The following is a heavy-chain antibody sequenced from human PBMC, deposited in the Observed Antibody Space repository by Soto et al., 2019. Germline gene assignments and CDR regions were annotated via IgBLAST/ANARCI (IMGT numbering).Heavy chain of an antibody. CDR1: GYTFTSYD. J-gene: IGHJ4*02. Sequence: QVQLVQSGAEVKKPGASVKVSCKASGYTFTSYDINWVRQATGQGLEWMGWMNHNSGNTGYAQKFQGRVNMTRNTSISTGYMELSSLIAEDTAVYYCARTLYGDNVDYWGQGTLVTVSS. CDR3: ARTLYGDNVDY. V-gene: IGHV1-8*01. D-gene: IGHD4-17*01. CDR2: MNHNSGNT.